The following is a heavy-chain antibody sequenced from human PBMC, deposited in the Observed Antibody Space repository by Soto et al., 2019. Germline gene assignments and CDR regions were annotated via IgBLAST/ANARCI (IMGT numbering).Heavy chain of an antibody. Sequence: QVQLVQSGAEVKKPGSSVKVSCKASVGTFSSYTISWVRQAPGQGLEWMGRIIPILGIANYAQKFQGRVTITADKSTSTAYMELSSLRSEDTAVYYCAKTVYSNYGYYYYYYYMDVWGKGTTVTVSS. J-gene: IGHJ6*03. CDR1: VGTFSSYT. D-gene: IGHD4-4*01. V-gene: IGHV1-69*02. CDR3: AKTVYSNYGYYYYYYYMDV. CDR2: IIPILGIA.